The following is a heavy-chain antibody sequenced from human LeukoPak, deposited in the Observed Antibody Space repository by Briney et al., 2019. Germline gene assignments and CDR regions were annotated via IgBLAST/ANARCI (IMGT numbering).Heavy chain of an antibody. CDR1: GDSVSSNSAA. CDR3: ARGGVAVAPYNWFDP. Sequence: SQTLSLTCAISGDSVSSNSAAWNWIRQSPSRGLEWLGRTYYRSKWYNDYAVSVKSRITINPDTSKNQFSLQLNSATPEDTAVDYCARGGVAVAPYNWFDPWGQGTLVTVSS. CDR2: TYYRSKWYN. D-gene: IGHD6-19*01. J-gene: IGHJ5*02. V-gene: IGHV6-1*01.